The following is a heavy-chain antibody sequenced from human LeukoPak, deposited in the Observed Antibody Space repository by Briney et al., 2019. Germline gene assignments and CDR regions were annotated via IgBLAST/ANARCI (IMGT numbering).Heavy chain of an antibody. CDR1: AYTFTGYY. Sequence: GASVKVSCKASAYTFTGYYMHWVRQAPGQGLEWMGWINPNSGGTNYSQKFQGRVTMTRETSISTAYMELSRLRTDDTAVYYCARVRHIVVVTAIPFTAFDIWGQGTMVTVSS. CDR3: ARVRHIVVVTAIPFTAFDI. CDR2: INPNSGGT. J-gene: IGHJ3*02. D-gene: IGHD2-21*02. V-gene: IGHV1-2*02.